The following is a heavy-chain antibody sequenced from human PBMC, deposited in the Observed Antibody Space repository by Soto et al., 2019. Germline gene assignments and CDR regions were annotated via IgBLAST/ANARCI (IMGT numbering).Heavy chain of an antibody. D-gene: IGHD3-22*01. V-gene: IGHV1-18*01. CDR2: ISAYNGNT. CDR1: GYTFTSYG. J-gene: IGHJ4*02. Sequence: ASVKVSCKASGYTFTSYGISWVRQAPGQGLEWMGWISAYNGNTNYAQKLQGRVTMTTDTSTSTAYMELRSLRSDDTAVYYCARDSTLYYYDSSGSYLDYWGQGTLVTVSS. CDR3: ARDSTLYYYDSSGSYLDY.